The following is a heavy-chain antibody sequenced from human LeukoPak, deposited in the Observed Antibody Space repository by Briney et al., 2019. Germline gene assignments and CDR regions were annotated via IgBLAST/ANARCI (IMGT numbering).Heavy chain of an antibody. D-gene: IGHD3-10*02. J-gene: IGHJ6*04. Sequence: GGSLLLSGAASGFPFISYEMNWARPAPGKGLEWVSYISSSGSTIYYADSGKGRFTISRCNAKNSLYLQMNSLRAEDTAVYYCAELGITMIGGVWGKGTTVTISS. V-gene: IGHV3-48*03. CDR2: ISSSGSTI. CDR3: AELGITMIGGV. CDR1: GFPFISYE.